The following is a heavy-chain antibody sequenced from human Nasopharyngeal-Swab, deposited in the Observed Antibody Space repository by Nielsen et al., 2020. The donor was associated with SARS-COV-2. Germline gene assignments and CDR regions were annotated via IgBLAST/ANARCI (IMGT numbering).Heavy chain of an antibody. Sequence: GESLKISCTASGFTFSSRAMSWVRQAPGKGLEWISALNNGRTYYAEAVQGRFTISRDNSKNTLYLQMNSLRADDTAIYFCARGILGYGYFDHWGRGTLVTVSS. CDR1: GFTFSSRA. D-gene: IGHD2-15*01. CDR2: LNNGRT. V-gene: IGHV3-23*01. J-gene: IGHJ4*02. CDR3: ARGILGYGYFDH.